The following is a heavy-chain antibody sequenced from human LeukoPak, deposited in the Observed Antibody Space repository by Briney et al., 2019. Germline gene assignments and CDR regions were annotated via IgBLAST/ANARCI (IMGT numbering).Heavy chain of an antibody. CDR1: GYTLTELS. V-gene: IGHV1-24*01. D-gene: IGHD6-19*01. CDR2: VDPENDET. J-gene: IGHJ6*02. CDR3: ATAPRAASVAVALPDYYYYGMDV. Sequence: ASVKVSCKVSGYTLTELSMHWVRQAPGKGLEWMGGVDPENDETVYAQKFQGRVTMTEDISTDTAYMELSSLRSEDTAVYYCATAPRAASVAVALPDYYYYGMDVWGRGTTVTVSS.